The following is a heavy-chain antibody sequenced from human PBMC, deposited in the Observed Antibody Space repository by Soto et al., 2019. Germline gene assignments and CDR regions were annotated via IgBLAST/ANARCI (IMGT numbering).Heavy chain of an antibody. CDR1: PGSLSHYF. J-gene: IGHJ3*02. V-gene: IGHV4-34*01. D-gene: IGHD6-19*01. Sequence: QVQQQPWGAGLLKPSETLSLTCSVVPGSLSHYFWNWIRQSPGKGLEWIGKIKHGGSSNYNPSLRSRVSISLDMSKNQFSLNLSTVTAADTGVYYCARGGSSDWQVALDMWGQGTMVTVSS. CDR2: IKHGGSS. CDR3: ARGGSSDWQVALDM.